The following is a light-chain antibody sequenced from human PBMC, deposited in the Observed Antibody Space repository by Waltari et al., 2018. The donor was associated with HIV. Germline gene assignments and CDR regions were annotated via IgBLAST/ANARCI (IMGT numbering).Light chain of an antibody. Sequence: QSVLTQPPSVSAAPGQKVTISCSGSSSNIENASVSWYQHLPGTAPKLLIYENNKRPSGIPDRFSGSKSGTSATLGITGLQTGDEADYYCGTWATSLRAGVFGGGTKLTVL. CDR3: GTWATSLRAGV. CDR2: ENN. CDR1: SSNIENAS. J-gene: IGLJ2*01. V-gene: IGLV1-51*01.